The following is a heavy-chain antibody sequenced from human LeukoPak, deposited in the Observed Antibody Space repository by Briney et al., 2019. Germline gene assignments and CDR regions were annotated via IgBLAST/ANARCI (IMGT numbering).Heavy chain of an antibody. CDR3: AREAGTVTLRDAFDI. J-gene: IGHJ3*02. V-gene: IGHV3-64*01. CDR2: ISSNGGST. Sequence: GSLRLSCAASGFTFSSYAMHWVRPAPGKGLEYVSAISSNGGSTYYANSVKGRFTISRDNSKNTLYLQMGSLRAEDMAVYYCAREAGTVTLRDAFDIWGQGTMVTVSS. D-gene: IGHD4-17*01. CDR1: GFTFSSYA.